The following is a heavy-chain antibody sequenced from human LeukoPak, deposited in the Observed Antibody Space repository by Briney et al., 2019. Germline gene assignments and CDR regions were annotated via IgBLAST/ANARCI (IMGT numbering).Heavy chain of an antibody. D-gene: IGHD2-2*01. CDR1: GYTFTSYG. V-gene: IGHV1-2*02. CDR2: INPNSGGT. CDR3: TRGFGAGIVVVPAAIGY. Sequence: GASVKVSCKASGYTFTSYGISWVRQAPGQGLEWMGWINPNSGGTNYAQKFQGRVTMTRDTSITTAYMSLNSLRSDDTAIYYCTRGFGAGIVVVPAAIGYWGQGTLVTVSS. J-gene: IGHJ4*02.